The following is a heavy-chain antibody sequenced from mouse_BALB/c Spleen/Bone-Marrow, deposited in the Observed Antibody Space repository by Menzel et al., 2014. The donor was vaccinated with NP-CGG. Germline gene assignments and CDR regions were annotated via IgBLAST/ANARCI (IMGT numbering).Heavy chain of an antibody. CDR2: IFPGTSTT. CDR3: ASRDSSGYVPDY. Sequence: QVQLQQSGAELVKPGASVKLSCKTSGYTFXSYWIQWVKQRPGQGLGWIGEIFPGTSTTYYNEKFKGKATLTIDTSSSTAYMQLSSLTSEDSAVYFCASRDSSGYVPDYWGQGTTLTVSS. J-gene: IGHJ2*01. D-gene: IGHD3-2*01. CDR1: GYTFXSYW. V-gene: IGHV1S132*01.